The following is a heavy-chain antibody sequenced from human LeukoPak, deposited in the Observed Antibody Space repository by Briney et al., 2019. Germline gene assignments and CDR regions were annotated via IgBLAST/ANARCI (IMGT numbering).Heavy chain of an antibody. V-gene: IGHV3-23*01. CDR1: SFTFSSSA. Sequence: PGGSLRLSCAASSFTFSSSAMSWVRQAPGKGLEWVSGITYSGGSTYYADSVKGRFTISRDNSKNTLYLQMNSLRAEDTAAYYCAKGGSGNFPFDYWGQGTLVTVSS. CDR3: AKGGSGNFPFDY. J-gene: IGHJ4*02. D-gene: IGHD1-26*01. CDR2: ITYSGGST.